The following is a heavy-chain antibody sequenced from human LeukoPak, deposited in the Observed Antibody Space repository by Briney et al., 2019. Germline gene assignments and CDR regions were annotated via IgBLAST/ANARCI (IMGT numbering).Heavy chain of an antibody. CDR2: ICHSGST. CDR3: ARGSSWFDP. CDR1: GGSIRSGGYS. J-gene: IGHJ5*02. D-gene: IGHD3-10*01. V-gene: IGHV4-30-2*01. Sequence: SETLSLTCAVSGGSIRSGGYSWSWIRQPPGKGLEWIGYICHSGSTYYNPSLKSRVTISVDRSKNQFSLKLSSVTAADTAVYHCARGSSWFDPWGQGTLVTVSS.